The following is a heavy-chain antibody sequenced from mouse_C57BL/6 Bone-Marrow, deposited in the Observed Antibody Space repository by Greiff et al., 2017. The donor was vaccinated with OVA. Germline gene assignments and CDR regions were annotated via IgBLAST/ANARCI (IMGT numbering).Heavy chain of an antibody. V-gene: IGHV14-1*01. Sequence: VQLQQSGAELVRPGASVKLSCTASGFNITDYYMHWVKQRPEQGLEWIGRIDPGDGDTEYAPKFQGKATMTADTSSNTAYLQLSSLTSEDTAVYYCATDGSSRGNFDVWGKGTTVTVSS. J-gene: IGHJ1*03. CDR3: ATDGSSRGNFDV. D-gene: IGHD1-1*01. CDR2: IDPGDGDT. CDR1: GFNITDYY.